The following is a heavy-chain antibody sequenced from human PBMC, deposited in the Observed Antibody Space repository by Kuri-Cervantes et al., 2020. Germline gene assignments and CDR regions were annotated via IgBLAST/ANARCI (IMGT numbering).Heavy chain of an antibody. J-gene: IGHJ3*02. Sequence: GESLKISCAASGFTFSSYWMHWVRQAPGKGLVWVSRINSDGSSTNYADSVKGRFTISRDNAKNSLYLQMNSLRAEDTAVYYCARDWGWFRDAFDIWGQGTTVTVSS. CDR1: GFTFSSYW. CDR3: ARDWGWFRDAFDI. CDR2: INSDGSST. V-gene: IGHV3-74*01. D-gene: IGHD6-19*01.